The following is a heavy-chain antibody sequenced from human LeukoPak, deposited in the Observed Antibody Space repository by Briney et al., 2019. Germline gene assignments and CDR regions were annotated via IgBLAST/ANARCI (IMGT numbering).Heavy chain of an antibody. D-gene: IGHD3-9*01. Sequence: LPGGSLRLSCAASGFTFSSYAMSWVRQAPGKGLEWVSAISGSGGSTYYADSVKGRFTLSRDNSKNTLYLKMNSLRAEDTAVYYCAKDALPPLSYYDILTGYYPLDYWGQGTLVTVSS. J-gene: IGHJ4*02. V-gene: IGHV3-23*01. CDR3: AKDALPPLSYYDILTGYYPLDY. CDR2: ISGSGGST. CDR1: GFTFSSYA.